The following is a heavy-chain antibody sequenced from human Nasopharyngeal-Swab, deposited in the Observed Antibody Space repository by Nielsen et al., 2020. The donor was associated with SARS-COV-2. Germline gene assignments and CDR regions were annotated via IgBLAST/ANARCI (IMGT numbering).Heavy chain of an antibody. J-gene: IGHJ5*02. Sequence: SETLSLTCTASGGSISSSSYYWGWIRQPPGKGLEWIGSIYYSGSTYYNPSLKSRVTISVDTSKNQFSLKLSSVTAADTAVYYCARERRWLQGNWFDPWGQGTLVTVSS. CDR3: ARERRWLQGNWFDP. CDR2: IYYSGST. CDR1: GGSISSSSYY. V-gene: IGHV4-39*07. D-gene: IGHD5-24*01.